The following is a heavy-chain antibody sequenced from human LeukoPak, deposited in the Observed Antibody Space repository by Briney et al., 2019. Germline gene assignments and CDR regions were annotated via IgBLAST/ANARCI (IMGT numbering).Heavy chain of an antibody. CDR3: ARESSSYPFDY. D-gene: IGHD6-13*01. Sequence: ASVKLSCKAAGYTFTDYYMRWVRLAAGQGREWMGWINHNSGNTNNEQNFQGRATMTRATSISTAYMELSRLRSDDTAVYYCARESSSYPFDYWGQGTLVTVSS. CDR1: GYTFTDYY. CDR2: INHNSGNT. J-gene: IGHJ4*02. V-gene: IGHV1-2*02.